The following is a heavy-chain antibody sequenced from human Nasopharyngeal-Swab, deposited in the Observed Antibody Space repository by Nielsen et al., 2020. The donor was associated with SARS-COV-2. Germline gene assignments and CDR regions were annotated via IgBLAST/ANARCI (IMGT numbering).Heavy chain of an antibody. CDR1: GGSISSGDYY. Sequence: GSLRLSYTVSGGSISSGDYYWSWIRQLPGKGLEWIGIIYYTGSTYYSPSLKSRVTISVDTSKNQFSLKLSSVTAADTAVYYCARRAFSSTSLWFDPWGQGTLVTVSS. CDR2: IYYTGST. J-gene: IGHJ5*02. V-gene: IGHV4-39*01. CDR3: ARRAFSSTSLWFDP. D-gene: IGHD6-19*01.